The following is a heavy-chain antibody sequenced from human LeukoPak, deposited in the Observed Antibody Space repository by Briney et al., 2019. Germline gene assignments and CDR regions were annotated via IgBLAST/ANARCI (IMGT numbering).Heavy chain of an antibody. Sequence: PSETLSLTCTVSGGSINSNYYWGWIRQPPGKGLEWIGTVYYSGGTYYNPSLKSRVTISVYTSKNQFSLKLSSVTAADTAVYYCARFHIRPYYFGSGSYPDWCDPWGHGTLVTVSS. CDR2: VYYSGGT. V-gene: IGHV4-39*01. D-gene: IGHD3-10*01. CDR3: ARFHIRPYYFGSGSYPDWCDP. CDR1: GGSINSNYY. J-gene: IGHJ5*02.